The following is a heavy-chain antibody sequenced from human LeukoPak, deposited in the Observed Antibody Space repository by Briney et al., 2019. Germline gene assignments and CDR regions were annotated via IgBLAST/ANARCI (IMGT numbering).Heavy chain of an antibody. CDR1: GFTFSSYT. CDR3: ARGPPLFDP. CDR2: ISISGNTI. J-gene: IGHJ5*02. Sequence: PGGSLRLSCAASGFTFSSYTMNWVRQAPGKGLEWVSYISISGNTIYYADSVKGRFTISRDNAKNSLYLQMNSLRAEDTAVYYCARGPPLFDPWGQGTLVTVSS. V-gene: IGHV3-48*04.